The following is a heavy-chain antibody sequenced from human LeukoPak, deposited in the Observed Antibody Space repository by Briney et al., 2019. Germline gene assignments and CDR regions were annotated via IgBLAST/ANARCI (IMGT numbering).Heavy chain of an antibody. CDR2: IYYSGST. CDR1: GGSISSGDYY. CDR3: ARGSGDGSGSYYSYWFDP. Sequence: SETLSLTCTVSGGSISSGDYYWSWIRQPPGKGLEWIGYIYYSGSTYYNPSLKSRVSISVDTSQNQFSLKLSSVTAADTAVYYCARGSGDGSGSYYSYWFDPWGQGTLVTVSS. D-gene: IGHD3-10*01. V-gene: IGHV4-30-4*01. J-gene: IGHJ5*02.